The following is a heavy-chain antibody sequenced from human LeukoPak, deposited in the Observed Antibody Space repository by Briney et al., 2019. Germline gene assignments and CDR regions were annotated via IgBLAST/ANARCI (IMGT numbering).Heavy chain of an antibody. Sequence: GASVKVSCKASGYTFTGYYMHWVRQAPRQGLEWMGWINPNSGGTNYAQKFQGRVTMTRDTSISTAYMELSRLRSDDTAVYYCARSIRYSSSWTNWFDPWGQGTLVTVSS. CDR3: ARSIRYSSSWTNWFDP. CDR1: GYTFTGYY. D-gene: IGHD6-13*01. V-gene: IGHV1-2*02. J-gene: IGHJ5*02. CDR2: INPNSGGT.